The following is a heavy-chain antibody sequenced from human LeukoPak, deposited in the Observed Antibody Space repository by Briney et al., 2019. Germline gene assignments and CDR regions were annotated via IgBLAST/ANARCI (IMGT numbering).Heavy chain of an antibody. J-gene: IGHJ6*03. Sequence: PGGSLRLSCAASGFTVSSNYMIWVRQAPGKGLEWVSVIYSGGSTYYADSVKGRFTISRDNSKNTLYLQMNSLRAEDTAVYYCARERPGMDYMDVWGKGTTVTVSS. V-gene: IGHV3-53*01. CDR3: ARERPGMDYMDV. CDR1: GFTVSSNY. CDR2: IYSGGST.